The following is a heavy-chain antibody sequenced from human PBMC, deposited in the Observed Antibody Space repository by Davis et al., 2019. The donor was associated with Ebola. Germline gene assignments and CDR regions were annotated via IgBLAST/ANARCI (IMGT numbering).Heavy chain of an antibody. Sequence: GESLKISCKGSGYSFTSYWISWVRQMPGKGLEWMGRIDPSDSYTNYSQSFQGHVTISADKSISTAYLQWSSLKASDTAMYYCAVSPYYYYGMDVWGQGTTVTVSS. CDR2: IDPSDSYT. V-gene: IGHV5-10-1*01. J-gene: IGHJ6*02. CDR3: AVSPYYYYGMDV. CDR1: GYSFTSYW.